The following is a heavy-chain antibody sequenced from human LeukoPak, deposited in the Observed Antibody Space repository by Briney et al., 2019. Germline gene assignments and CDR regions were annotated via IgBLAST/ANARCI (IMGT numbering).Heavy chain of an antibody. CDR2: ISPDGGGT. D-gene: IGHD1-1*01. V-gene: IGHV3-23*01. Sequence: GGSLRLSCAASGFTFSSDGMTWVRQAPGKGLEWVSSISPDGGGTVYADSVKGRVTVSRDNSKNTLYLQMNGLRAEDTAVYSCAKNLLEGEAFSWYFDLWGRGTLVTVSS. J-gene: IGHJ2*01. CDR3: AKNLLEGEAFSWYFDL. CDR1: GFTFSSDG.